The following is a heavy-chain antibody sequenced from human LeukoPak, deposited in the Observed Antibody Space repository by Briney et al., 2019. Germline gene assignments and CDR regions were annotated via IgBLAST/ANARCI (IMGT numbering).Heavy chain of an antibody. D-gene: IGHD3-22*01. J-gene: IGHJ4*02. CDR2: IYTSGST. V-gene: IGHV4-61*02. CDR1: GNSISSGDYY. CDR3: ARASYSYDVSGWVPFDY. Sequence: SQTLSLTCTVSGNSISSGDYYWSWIRQPAGKGLEWIGRIYTSGSTTYNPSLKSRVTISGDTSENQFSLRLSSVTAADTAVYYCARASYSYDVSGWVPFDYWGQGTLVTVSS.